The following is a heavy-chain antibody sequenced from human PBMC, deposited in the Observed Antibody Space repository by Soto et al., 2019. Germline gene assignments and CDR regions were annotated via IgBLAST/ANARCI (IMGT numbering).Heavy chain of an antibody. J-gene: IGHJ4*02. D-gene: IGHD6-19*01. CDR1: GGSISIYY. V-gene: IGHV4-59*08. Sequence: SGTLSLTCTVSGGSISIYYWSWIRQPPGKGLEWIGYIYYSGSTNYNPSLKSRVTISVDTSKNQFSLKLSSVTAADTAVYYCARQPSDSSGWYFDYWGQGTLVTVSS. CDR2: IYYSGST. CDR3: ARQPSDSSGWYFDY.